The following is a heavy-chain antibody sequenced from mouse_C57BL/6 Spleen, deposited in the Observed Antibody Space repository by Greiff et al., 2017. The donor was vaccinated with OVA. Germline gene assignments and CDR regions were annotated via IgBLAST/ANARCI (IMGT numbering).Heavy chain of an antibody. Sequence: EVKLMESGGGLVKPGGSLKLSCAASGFTFSSYAMSWVRQTPEKRLEWVATISDGGSYTYYPDNVKGRFTISRDNAKNNLYLQMSHLKSEDTAMYYCARPLYGNYGAWFAYWGQGTLVTVSA. J-gene: IGHJ3*01. V-gene: IGHV5-4*03. D-gene: IGHD2-1*01. CDR2: ISDGGSYT. CDR3: ARPLYGNYGAWFAY. CDR1: GFTFSSYA.